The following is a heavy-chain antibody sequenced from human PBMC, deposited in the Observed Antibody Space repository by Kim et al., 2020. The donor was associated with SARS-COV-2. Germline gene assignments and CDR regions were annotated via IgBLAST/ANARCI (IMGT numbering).Heavy chain of an antibody. CDR1: AGSLSGSGDY. Sequence: SETLSLTCTVSAGSLSGSGDYWGLGWIRQPPGKGLEWIGNIYRGESTYYSPYLKSRVTLSADTSKNQFSLRLSFVTAADTAVYYCARIDSSYFYMDVWA. J-gene: IGHJ6*03. CDR3: ARIDSSYFYMDV. CDR2: IYRGEST. V-gene: IGHV4-39*01.